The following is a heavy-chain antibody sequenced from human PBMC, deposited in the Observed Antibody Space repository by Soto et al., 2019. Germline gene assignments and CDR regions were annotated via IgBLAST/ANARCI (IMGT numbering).Heavy chain of an antibody. CDR3: AGAYYDFWSASPEEV. V-gene: IGHV3-30-3*01. Sequence: QVQLVESGGGVVQPGRSLRLSCAASGFTFSSFALHWVRQAPGKGLECVAVMSYDGNNQYYADSVKGRFTLSRDNSKNTLYLQMNSLRDEDTAVYYCAGAYYDFWSASPEEVWGQGTTVTVSS. J-gene: IGHJ6*02. D-gene: IGHD3-3*01. CDR2: MSYDGNNQ. CDR1: GFTFSSFA.